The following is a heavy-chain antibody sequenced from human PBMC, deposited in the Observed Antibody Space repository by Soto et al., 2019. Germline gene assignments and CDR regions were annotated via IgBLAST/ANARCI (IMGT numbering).Heavy chain of an antibody. Sequence: QVKLMQSGAEVKKPGASVRVSCKASGYTFTHYYIHWVLQAPGQGLEWMGIINPNGGITTYAQKFRAGFTMTRDTSTSTVYLELSSLRSEDSAVYYCATSVNSAMAFDYWGQGTLVAVSS. D-gene: IGHD5-18*01. J-gene: IGHJ4*02. CDR2: INPNGGIT. V-gene: IGHV1-46*01. CDR1: GYTFTHYY. CDR3: ATSVNSAMAFDY.